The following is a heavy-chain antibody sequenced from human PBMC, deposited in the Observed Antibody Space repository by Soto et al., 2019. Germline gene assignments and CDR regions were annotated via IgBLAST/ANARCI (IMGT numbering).Heavy chain of an antibody. CDR3: ARQGNGAEGFDY. J-gene: IGHJ4*02. V-gene: IGHV5-51*01. CDR2: FYPGDSDT. Sequence: PGESRKISCNGSGYYFPSYWGCWVRRMPGKGLEWMGIFYPGDSDTRYSPSFQGQVTISADRSISTAYLQWSSLKPSDTAMYYCARQGNGAEGFDYWGQGTLVTVYS. CDR1: GYYFPSYW. D-gene: IGHD4-17*01.